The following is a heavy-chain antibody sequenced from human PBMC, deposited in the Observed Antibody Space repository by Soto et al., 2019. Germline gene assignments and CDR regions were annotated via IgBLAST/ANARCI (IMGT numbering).Heavy chain of an antibody. CDR2: ISYDGSRQ. J-gene: IGHJ4*02. D-gene: IGHD4-17*01. CDR1: GFTFSNSY. CDR3: TKDSADSTYWHNTASVTDY. V-gene: IGHV3-30-3*01. Sequence: QVQLVQSGGGVVQPGRSLRLSCVVSGFTFSNSYIHWVRQAPGKGLEWVAVISYDGSRQYFADSVKGRFTISRDNSENTAYLQMNSLKLDDTAIYYCTKDSADSTYWHNTASVTDYWGQGVLVTVSA.